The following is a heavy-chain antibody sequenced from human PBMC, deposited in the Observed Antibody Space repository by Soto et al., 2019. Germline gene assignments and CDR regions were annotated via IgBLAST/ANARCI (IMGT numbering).Heavy chain of an antibody. CDR1: GFAFSTYN. V-gene: IGHV3-13*01. CDR3: TRKQYGFAFDI. J-gene: IGHJ3*02. D-gene: IGHD4-17*01. Sequence: GGSLRLSCVASGFAFSTYNMHWVRQPTGKDLEWVSVVGTSGETYYSDSVKGRFTISRENAKNSFFLQMNSLRAEDTAVYYCTRKQYGFAFDIWGQGTMVTVSS. CDR2: VGTSGET.